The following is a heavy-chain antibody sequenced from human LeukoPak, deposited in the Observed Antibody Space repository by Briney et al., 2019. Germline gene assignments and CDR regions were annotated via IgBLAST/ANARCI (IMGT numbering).Heavy chain of an antibody. CDR1: GGSFSGYY. D-gene: IGHD4-17*01. Sequence: ASETLSLTCAVYGGSFSGYYWSWIRQPPGKGLEWIGEINHSGSTNYNPSLKSRVTISVDTSKNQFSLKLSSVTAADTAVYYCARMKDYGDYFDYWAQEPLVTVSS. CDR2: INHSGST. V-gene: IGHV4-34*01. J-gene: IGHJ4*02. CDR3: ARMKDYGDYFDY.